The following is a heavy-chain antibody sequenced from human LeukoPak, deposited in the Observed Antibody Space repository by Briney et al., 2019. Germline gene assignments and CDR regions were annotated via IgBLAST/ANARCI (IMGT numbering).Heavy chain of an antibody. D-gene: IGHD6-13*01. J-gene: IGHJ4*02. CDR1: GGSFSGYY. CDR2: INHSGST. Sequence: TTSETLSLTCAVYGGSFSGYYWSWIRQPPGKGLEWIGEINHSGSTNYNPSLKSRVTISVDTSKNQFSLKLSSVTAADTAVYYCARGPFFGIAAAGQGTFDYWGQGTLVTVSS. CDR3: ARGPFFGIAAAGQGTFDY. V-gene: IGHV4-34*01.